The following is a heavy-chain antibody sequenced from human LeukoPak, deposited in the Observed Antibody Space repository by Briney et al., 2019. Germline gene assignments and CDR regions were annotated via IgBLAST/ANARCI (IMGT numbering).Heavy chain of an antibody. D-gene: IGHD3-22*01. V-gene: IGHV1-18*01. CDR2: ISAYNGNT. CDR3: ARSYYYDSRVSGFDY. CDR1: GYTFTSYG. J-gene: IGHJ4*02. Sequence: ASVKVSCKASGYTFTSYGISWVRQAPGQGLEWMGWISAYNGNTNYAQKFQGRVTVTGDTSINTAYMELSRLRSDDTAVYYCARSYYYDSRVSGFDYWGQGTLVTVSS.